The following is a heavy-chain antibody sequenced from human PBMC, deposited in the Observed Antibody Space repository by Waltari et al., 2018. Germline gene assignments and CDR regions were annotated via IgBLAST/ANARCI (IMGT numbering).Heavy chain of an antibody. D-gene: IGHD1-26*01. V-gene: IGHV4-39*07. Sequence: QLQLQESGPGLVKPSETLSLTCTVSGGSISSSSYYWGWIRQPPGKGLEWIGSIYYSGSTYYNPSLKSRVTISVDTSKNQFSLKLSSVTAADTAVYYCAREGRIGRMVGYWGQGTLVTVSS. CDR3: AREGRIGRMVGY. J-gene: IGHJ4*02. CDR2: IYYSGST. CDR1: GGSISSSSYY.